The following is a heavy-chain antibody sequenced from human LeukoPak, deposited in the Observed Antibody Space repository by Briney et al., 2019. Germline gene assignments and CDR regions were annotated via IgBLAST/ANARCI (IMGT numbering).Heavy chain of an antibody. CDR2: IYYSGST. D-gene: IGHD2-15*01. J-gene: IGHJ4*02. Sequence: SETLSLTCAVYGGSFSGYYWSWIRQPPGKGLEWIGYIYYSGSTNYNPSLKGRVTISVDTSKNQFSLKLSSVTAADTAVYYCARAPSTLAPFDYWGQGTLVTVSS. CDR3: ARAPSTLAPFDY. CDR1: GGSFSGYY. V-gene: IGHV4-59*01.